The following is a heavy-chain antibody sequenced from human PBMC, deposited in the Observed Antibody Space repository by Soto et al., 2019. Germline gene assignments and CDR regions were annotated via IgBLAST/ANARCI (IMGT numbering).Heavy chain of an antibody. Sequence: PSETLSLTCTVSGGSISSGGYYWSWIRQHPGKGLEWIGNIYYSGSTYYNPSLKSRVTISVDTSKNQFSLKLSSVTAADTAVYYCEGYGAAAADNWCDPGGRGTVVTGXS. D-gene: IGHD6-13*01. CDR1: GGSISSGGYY. CDR2: IYYSGST. V-gene: IGHV4-31*03. CDR3: EGYGAAAADNWCDP. J-gene: IGHJ5*02.